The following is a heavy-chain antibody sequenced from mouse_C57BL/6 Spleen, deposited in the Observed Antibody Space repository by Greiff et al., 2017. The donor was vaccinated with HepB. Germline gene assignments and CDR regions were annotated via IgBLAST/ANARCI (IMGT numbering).Heavy chain of an antibody. J-gene: IGHJ2*01. CDR2: ISSGGSYT. D-gene: IGHD1-1*01. CDR1: GFTFSSYG. CDR3: ARHYYGSKVHFDY. V-gene: IGHV5-6*01. Sequence: DVHLVESGGDLVKPGGSLKLSCAASGFTFSSYGMSWVRQTPDKRLEWVATISSGGSYTYYPDSVKGRFTISRDNAKNTLYLQMSSLKSEDTAMYYCARHYYGSKVHFDYWGQGTTLTVSS.